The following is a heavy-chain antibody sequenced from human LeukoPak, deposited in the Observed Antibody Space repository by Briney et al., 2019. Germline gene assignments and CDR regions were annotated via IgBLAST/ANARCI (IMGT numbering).Heavy chain of an antibody. J-gene: IGHJ4*02. D-gene: IGHD3-16*01. V-gene: IGHV3-30*04. CDR3: AKGSFGGVILEYFDY. Sequence: GGSLRLSCAASGFTFSRYGMHWVRQAPGKGLEWVTAISYDGSNKYYADSVKGRFTISRDNSKNTLYLQMNSLRAEDTAVYYCAKGSFGGVILEYFDYWGQGTLVTVSS. CDR2: ISYDGSNK. CDR1: GFTFSRYG.